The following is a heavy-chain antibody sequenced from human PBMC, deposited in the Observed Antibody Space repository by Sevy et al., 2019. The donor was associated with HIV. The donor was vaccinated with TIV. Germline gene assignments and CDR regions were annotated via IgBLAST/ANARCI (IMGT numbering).Heavy chain of an antibody. CDR3: AHIGYDGEEIFYFDY. CDR1: GYTFPGYP. D-gene: IGHD5-12*01. V-gene: IGHV1-2*02. Sequence: ASVKVSCKASGYTFPGYPLHWVRQAPGQGLEWMGWINPNSGGTNYAQKFQGRVTMTRDTSINTVYMELSRMRSDDTAVFYCAHIGYDGEEIFYFDYWGQGTLVTVSS. J-gene: IGHJ4*02. CDR2: INPNSGGT.